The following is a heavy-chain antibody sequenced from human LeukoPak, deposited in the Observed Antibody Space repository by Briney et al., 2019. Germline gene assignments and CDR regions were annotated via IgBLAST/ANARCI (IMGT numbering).Heavy chain of an antibody. CDR1: GYTFTGYY. Sequence: ASVTVSFKASGYTFTGYYLHWVRQAPGQGLEWMGWINPNSGDTNYAQKFQGRVTMTRDTSISTAYMELSGLISDDTAVYYCARDPNNWNYNWFDPWGQGALVTVSS. CDR3: ARDPNNWNYNWFDP. D-gene: IGHD1-7*01. CDR2: INPNSGDT. J-gene: IGHJ5*02. V-gene: IGHV1-2*02.